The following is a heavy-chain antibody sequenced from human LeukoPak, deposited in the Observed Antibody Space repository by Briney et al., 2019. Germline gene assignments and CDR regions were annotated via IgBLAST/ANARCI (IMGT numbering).Heavy chain of an antibody. Sequence: PGGSLRLSCTVSGFTVSSNSMGWVRQAPGKGLEWVSFIYSGTTHYSDSVKGRFTISRDNSKNTLYLQMNSLRAEDTAVYYCARRAGAYSHPYDYWGQGTLVTVSS. J-gene: IGHJ4*02. CDR1: GFTVSSNS. D-gene: IGHD4/OR15-4a*01. CDR2: IYSGTT. V-gene: IGHV3-53*01. CDR3: ARRAGAYSHPYDY.